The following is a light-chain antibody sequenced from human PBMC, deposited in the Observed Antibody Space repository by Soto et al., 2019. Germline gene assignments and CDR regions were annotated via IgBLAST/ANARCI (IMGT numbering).Light chain of an antibody. V-gene: IGKV3-20*01. CDR1: QTVISTH. J-gene: IGKJ1*01. CDR2: ATS. CDR3: QQYDSSSVT. Sequence: EIVLTRSAATLSVSPGEGATISCKASQTVISTHLAWYQQKPGQAPRLLIYATSNRATGIPDRFSGSGSGREFTLTIVRLEPEDFAVYYCQQYDSSSVTFGQGTKVDIK.